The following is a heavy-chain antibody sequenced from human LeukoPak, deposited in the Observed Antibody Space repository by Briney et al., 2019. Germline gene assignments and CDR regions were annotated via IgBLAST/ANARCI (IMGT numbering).Heavy chain of an antibody. V-gene: IGHV3-23*01. CDR3: TNPRDFWSGYPEGGDY. J-gene: IGHJ4*02. CDR2: ISGSGGST. Sequence: GGSLRLSCAATGFTFSSYAMSWVRQAPGKGLEWVSAISGSGGSTYYADSVKGRFTISRDNSKNTLYLQMNSLRAEDTAVYYCTNPRDFWSGYPEGGDYWGQGTLVTVSS. CDR1: GFTFSSYA. D-gene: IGHD3-3*01.